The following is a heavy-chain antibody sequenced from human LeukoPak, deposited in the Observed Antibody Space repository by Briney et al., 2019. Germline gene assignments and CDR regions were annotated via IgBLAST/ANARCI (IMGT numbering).Heavy chain of an antibody. J-gene: IGHJ4*02. CDR1: GFTFSSYG. CDR3: AMSNGYPYYFDY. D-gene: IGHD3-22*01. CDR2: IRYDGSNK. Sequence: PGGSLRLSCAASGFTFSSYGMHWVRQAPGKGLEWVAFIRYDGSNKYYADSVKGRFTISRDNSKNTLYLQMNSLRAEDTAVYYCAMSNGYPYYFDYWGQGTLVTVSS. V-gene: IGHV3-30*02.